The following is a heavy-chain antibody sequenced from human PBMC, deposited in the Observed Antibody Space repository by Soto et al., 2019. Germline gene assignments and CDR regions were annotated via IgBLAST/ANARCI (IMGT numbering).Heavy chain of an antibody. CDR2: IKGDGSVT. J-gene: IGHJ6*02. CDR3: VIPTRSVRGMGV. CDR1: GFTFSNIW. Sequence: LRLSCAASGFTFSNIWMSWARQAPGKGLEWVANIKGDGSVTQYVASVEGRFTISRDNAKYSLYLQMNSLRVEDTALYYCVIPTRSVRGMGVWGQGTTVTVSS. V-gene: IGHV3-7*03. D-gene: IGHD6-6*01.